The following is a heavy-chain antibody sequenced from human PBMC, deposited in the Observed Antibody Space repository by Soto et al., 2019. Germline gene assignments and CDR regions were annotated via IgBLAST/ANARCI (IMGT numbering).Heavy chain of an antibody. J-gene: IGHJ4*02. V-gene: IGHV3-33*01. CDR2: IWYDGSNK. CDR3: ATLTRYDQPGSFDY. Sequence: PGGSLRLSCAASGFTFSSYGMHWVRQAPGKGLEWVAVIWYDGSNKYYADSVKGRFTISRDNSKNTLYLQMNSLRAEDTAVYYCATLTRYDQPGSFDYWGQGTLVTVSS. D-gene: IGHD3-3*01. CDR1: GFTFSSYG.